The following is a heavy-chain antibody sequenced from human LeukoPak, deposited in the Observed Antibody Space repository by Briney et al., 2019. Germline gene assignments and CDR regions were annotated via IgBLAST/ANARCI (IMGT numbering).Heavy chain of an antibody. CDR3: ARGQAHRYSGSLSDAFDI. V-gene: IGHV4-59*01. CDR1: GGSISSYS. Sequence: SETQSLTCTVSGGSISSYSWSWIRQPPGKGLEWIGYIYYSGSTNYNPSLKSRVTISLDTSKNQFSLKLSSVTAADTAVYYCARGQAHRYSGSLSDAFDIWGQGTMVTVSS. J-gene: IGHJ3*02. CDR2: IYYSGST. D-gene: IGHD1-26*01.